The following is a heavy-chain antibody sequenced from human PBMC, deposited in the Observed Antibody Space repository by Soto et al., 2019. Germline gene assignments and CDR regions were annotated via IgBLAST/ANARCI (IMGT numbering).Heavy chain of an antibody. CDR1: GGSFGDYY. V-gene: IGHV4-34*01. Sequence: LEPLSHTCAVFGGSFGDYYWSWIRQTPGKGLEWIGEITHSGSTNYNPSLKSRVTISVDTSKNQFSLKLSFLTAADKAVYYYAVITVAHWARGTQAPVSS. J-gene: IGHJ4*02. CDR3: AVITVAH. D-gene: IGHD6-19*01. CDR2: ITHSGST.